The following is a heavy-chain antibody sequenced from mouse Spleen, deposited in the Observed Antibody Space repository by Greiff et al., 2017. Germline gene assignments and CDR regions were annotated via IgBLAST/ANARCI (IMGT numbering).Heavy chain of an antibody. V-gene: IGHV1-54*01. Sequence: QVQLQQPGAELVRPGTSVKVSCKASGYAFTNYLIEWVKQRPGQGLEWIGVINPGSGGTNYNEKFKGKATLTADKSSSTAYMQLSSLTSDDSAVYFCARDNYEKVLFAYWGQGTLVTVSA. CDR2: INPGSGGT. J-gene: IGHJ3*01. CDR1: GYAFTNYL. D-gene: IGHD1-3*01. CDR3: ARDNYEKVLFAY.